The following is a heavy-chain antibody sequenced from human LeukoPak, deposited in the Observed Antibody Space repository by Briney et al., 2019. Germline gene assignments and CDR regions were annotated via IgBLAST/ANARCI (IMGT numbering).Heavy chain of an antibody. CDR3: ATSATSIAAETYYYYYGMDV. Sequence: GGSLRLSCTASGFTFSSYAMSWVRQAPGKGLEWVSVIYSGGSTYYADSVKGRFTISRDNSKNTLYLQMNSLRAEDTAVYYCATSATSIAAETYYYYYGMDVWGQGTTVTVSS. D-gene: IGHD6-6*01. CDR1: GFTFSSYA. J-gene: IGHJ6*02. V-gene: IGHV3-53*01. CDR2: IYSGGST.